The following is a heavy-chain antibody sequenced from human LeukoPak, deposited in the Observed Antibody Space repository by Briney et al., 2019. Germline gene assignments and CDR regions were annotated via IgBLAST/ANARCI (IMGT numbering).Heavy chain of an antibody. CDR1: GGSISSYY. Sequence: SETLSLTCTVSGGSISSYYWSWIRQPPGKGLEWIGYIYYSGSTNYNPSLKSRVTISVDTSKNQFSLKLSSVTAADTAVYYCARNHRIAVGTYYYGKDVWXXG. D-gene: IGHD6-19*01. CDR3: ARNHRIAVGTYYYGKDV. CDR2: IYYSGST. J-gene: IGHJ6*02. V-gene: IGHV4-59*01.